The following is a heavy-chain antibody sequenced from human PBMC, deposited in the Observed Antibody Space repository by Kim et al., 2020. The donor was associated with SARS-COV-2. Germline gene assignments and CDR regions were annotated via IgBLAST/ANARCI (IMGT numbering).Heavy chain of an antibody. V-gene: IGHV3-23*01. CDR1: GFTFSSYA. CDR2: ISGSGGST. D-gene: IGHD3-10*01. J-gene: IGHJ5*02. CDR3: AKEANERDLWCGELLFGGCSP. Sequence: GGSLRLSCAASGFTFSSYAMSWVRQAPGKGLEWVSAISGSGGSTYYADSAKGRFTISRDTSKNTLYLQMNRLRAEDTDVYYCAKEANERDLWCGELLFGGCSPGGQGALVTVSS.